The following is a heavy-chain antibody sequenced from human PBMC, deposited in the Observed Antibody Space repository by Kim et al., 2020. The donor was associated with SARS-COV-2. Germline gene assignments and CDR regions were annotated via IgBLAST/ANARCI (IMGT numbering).Heavy chain of an antibody. Sequence: TYNPSLKGRVTMSVDTSKNQFSQKVNSVTAADTAVYYCARALGGYCFDYWGQGTLVTVSS. D-gene: IGHD3-16*01. J-gene: IGHJ4*02. V-gene: IGHV4-4*07. CDR3: ARALGGYCFDY.